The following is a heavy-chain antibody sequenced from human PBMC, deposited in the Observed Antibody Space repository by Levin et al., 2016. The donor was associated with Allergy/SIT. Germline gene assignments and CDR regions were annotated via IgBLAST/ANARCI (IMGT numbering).Heavy chain of an antibody. CDR3: ARGSGYDFPY. Sequence: WVRQAPGQRLEWMGWINAGNGNTKYSQKFQGRVTITRDTSASTAYMELSSLRSEDTAVYYCARGSGYDFPYWGQGTLVTVSS. CDR2: INAGNGNT. D-gene: IGHD5-12*01. V-gene: IGHV1-3*01. J-gene: IGHJ4*02.